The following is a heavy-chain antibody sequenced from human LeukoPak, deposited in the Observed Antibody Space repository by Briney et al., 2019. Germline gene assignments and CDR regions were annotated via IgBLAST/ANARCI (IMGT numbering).Heavy chain of an antibody. Sequence: QSGGSVRRYCAASAFIIPIFALHWVRPAPGKGLVWGAVISSDGDNKYYADSVKGRFTISRDNSKNTLYVQMNSLRTEDTAVYYCARDPVVVMTEADWHFDLWGRGTPVTVSS. CDR3: ARDPVVVMTEADWHFDL. J-gene: IGHJ2*01. CDR1: AFIIPIFA. V-gene: IGHV3-30*04. CDR2: ISSDGDNK. D-gene: IGHD2-21*02.